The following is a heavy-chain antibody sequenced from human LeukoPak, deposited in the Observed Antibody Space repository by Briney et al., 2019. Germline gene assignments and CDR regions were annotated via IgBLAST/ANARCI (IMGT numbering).Heavy chain of an antibody. Sequence: GRSLRLSCAASGFTFSSYAMHWVRQAPGKGLEWVAVISYDGSNKYYADSVKGRFTISRDNSKNTLYLQMNSLRAEDTAVYYCARESVAVPAELFPPVDYWGQGTLVTVSS. V-gene: IGHV3-30*04. CDR1: GFTFSSYA. CDR2: ISYDGSNK. D-gene: IGHD2-2*01. J-gene: IGHJ4*02. CDR3: ARESVAVPAELFPPVDY.